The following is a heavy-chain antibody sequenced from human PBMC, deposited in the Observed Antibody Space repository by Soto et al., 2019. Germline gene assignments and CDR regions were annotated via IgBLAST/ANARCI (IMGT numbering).Heavy chain of an antibody. Sequence: GESLTISCKVSGYSFTSYWIGWVLQMPGKGLEWMGIIYPGDSDTRYSPSFQGQVTISADKSISTAYLQWSSLKASDTAMYYCARRGIFGSYGMDVWGQGTTVTVSS. J-gene: IGHJ6*01. CDR1: GYSFTSYW. CDR3: ARRGIFGSYGMDV. D-gene: IGHD2-15*01. CDR2: IYPGDSDT. V-gene: IGHV5-51*01.